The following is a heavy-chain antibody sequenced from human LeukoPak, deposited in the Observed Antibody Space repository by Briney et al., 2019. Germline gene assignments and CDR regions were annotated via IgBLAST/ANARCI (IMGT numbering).Heavy chain of an antibody. V-gene: IGHV4-59*01. Sequence: KPSETLSLTCSVSGGSISSYYWSWIRQPPGKGLEWIGYIYYSGSTNYNPSLKSRVTISVDTSKNQFSLKLSSVTAADTAVYYCARAPTGGSSFDYWGQGTLVTVSS. J-gene: IGHJ4*02. D-gene: IGHD1-26*01. CDR3: ARAPTGGSSFDY. CDR2: IYYSGST. CDR1: GGSISSYY.